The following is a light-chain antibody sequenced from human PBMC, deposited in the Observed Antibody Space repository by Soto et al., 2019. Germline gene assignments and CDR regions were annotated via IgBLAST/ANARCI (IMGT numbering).Light chain of an antibody. V-gene: IGLV2-14*01. CDR2: DDS. J-gene: IGLJ1*01. CDR3: TSYTSDSTYV. Sequence: QSVLTQPASVSGSPGQSITISCTGTSTDVGRYNYVSWYQQHPSKAHKLMVYDDSNRPSWVSNRFSGSKSGITASLNISRLQAEDEADYYCTSYTSDSTYVFGTGTKVTVL. CDR1: STDVGRYNY.